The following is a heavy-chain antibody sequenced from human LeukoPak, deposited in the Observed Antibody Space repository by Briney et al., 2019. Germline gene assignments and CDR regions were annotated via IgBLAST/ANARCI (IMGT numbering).Heavy chain of an antibody. J-gene: IGHJ4*02. CDR2: INWNGGST. D-gene: IGHD3-9*01. CDR3: AGSYYDILTGGSGFDY. Sequence: GGSLRLSCAASGFTFDDYGMSWVRQAPGKGLEWVSGINWNGGSTGYADSVKGRFTISRDNAKNSLYLQMNSLRAEDTALYYCAGSYYDILTGGSGFDYWGQGTLVTVSS. V-gene: IGHV3-20*04. CDR1: GFTFDDYG.